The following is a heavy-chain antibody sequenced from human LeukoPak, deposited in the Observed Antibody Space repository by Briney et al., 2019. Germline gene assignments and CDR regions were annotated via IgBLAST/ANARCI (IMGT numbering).Heavy chain of an antibody. CDR1: GFTVSNNY. Sequence: GSLRLSCAASGFTVSNNYMSWVRQAPGKGLEWVSVIYSGGYTYYADSVKGRFTISRDHSKNTLFLQMNSLRAEDTAVYYCARESAAGTEDYWGQGTLVTVSS. V-gene: IGHV3-53*01. D-gene: IGHD6-13*01. CDR3: ARESAAGTEDY. J-gene: IGHJ4*02. CDR2: IYSGGYT.